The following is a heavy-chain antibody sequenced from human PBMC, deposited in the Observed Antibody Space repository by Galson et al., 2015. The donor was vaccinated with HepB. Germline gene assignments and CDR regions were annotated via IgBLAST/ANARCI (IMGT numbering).Heavy chain of an antibody. Sequence: CAISGDSVSSNSAAWNWIRQSPSRGLEWLGRTYYRSKWYNDYAVSGKSRITINPDTSKNQFSLQLNSVTPEDTAVYYCARDQSPPGCSGGSCYSNYYYYGMDVWGQGTTVTVSS. D-gene: IGHD2-15*01. V-gene: IGHV6-1*01. J-gene: IGHJ6*02. CDR1: GDSVSSNSAA. CDR3: ARDQSPPGCSGGSCYSNYYYYGMDV. CDR2: TYYRSKWYN.